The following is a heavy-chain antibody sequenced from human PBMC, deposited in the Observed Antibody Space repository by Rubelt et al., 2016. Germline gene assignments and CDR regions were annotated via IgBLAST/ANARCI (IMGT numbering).Heavy chain of an antibody. Sequence: QITLKESGPTLVTPTQTLTLTCTFSEFSLSTSGEVVGWDRQPPGKALEWLALIYWDVDKHSSPPLKSRLTITKDTPKNQVVLTMTKMDPVDTATYYCAHRKYGWFDPWGQGTPVTVSS. J-gene: IGHJ5*02. D-gene: IGHD4-17*01. CDR1: EFSLSTSGEV. CDR2: IYWDVDK. V-gene: IGHV2-5*02. CDR3: AHRKYGWFDP.